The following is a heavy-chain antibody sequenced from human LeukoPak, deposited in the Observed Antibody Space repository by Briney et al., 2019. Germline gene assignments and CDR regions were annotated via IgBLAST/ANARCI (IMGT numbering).Heavy chain of an antibody. CDR1: GFTFSSYA. CDR2: IRNKANSYTT. J-gene: IGHJ4*02. CDR3: VGGAVYYFDC. Sequence: SGGSLRLSCAASGFTFSSYAMHWVRQAPGKGLEWVGRIRNKANSYTTEYAASVKGRFTVSRDNSKNSLYLQMNSLKTEDTAVYYCVGGAVYYFDCWGQGTLVTVSS. V-gene: IGHV3-72*01.